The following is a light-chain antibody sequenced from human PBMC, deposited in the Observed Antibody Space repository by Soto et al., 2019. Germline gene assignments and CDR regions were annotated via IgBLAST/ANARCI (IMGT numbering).Light chain of an antibody. J-gene: IGLJ1*01. CDR3: SSYTSSSTPLCV. CDR2: EVS. CDR1: SSDVGGYNY. Sequence: QSVLTQPASVSGSPGQSITISCTGTSSDVGGYNYVFWYQQHPGKAPKLMIYEVSNRPSGVSNRFSGSKSGNTASLTISGLQAEDEADYYCSSYTSSSTPLCVFGTGTKLTVL. V-gene: IGLV2-14*01.